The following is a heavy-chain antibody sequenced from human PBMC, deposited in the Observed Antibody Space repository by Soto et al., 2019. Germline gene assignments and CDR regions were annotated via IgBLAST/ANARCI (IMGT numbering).Heavy chain of an antibody. V-gene: IGHV1-69*12. CDR2: IIPIFGTA. CDR1: GGTFSSYA. CDR3: PQNPENYYYGMDV. J-gene: IGHJ6*02. Sequence: QVQLVQSGAEVKKPGSSVKVSCKASGGTFSSYAISWVRQAPGQGLEWMGGIIPIFGTADYAQKFQGRVTITADDSTSTAYVELSSLISEDTAVYYCPQNPENYYYGMDVWGQGTTVTVSS.